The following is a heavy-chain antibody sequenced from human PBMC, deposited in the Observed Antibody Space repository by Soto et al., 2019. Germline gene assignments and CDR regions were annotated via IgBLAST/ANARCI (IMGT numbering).Heavy chain of an antibody. Sequence: VGSLRLSCAASGFTVSSNYMIWVRQAPGKGLEWVSVIYSGGSTYYADSVKGRFTISRDNSKNTLYLQMNSLRAEDTAVYYCARGPTQADFDYWGQGTLVTVSS. CDR2: IYSGGST. CDR3: ARGPTQADFDY. CDR1: GFTVSSNY. J-gene: IGHJ4*02. V-gene: IGHV3-66*01.